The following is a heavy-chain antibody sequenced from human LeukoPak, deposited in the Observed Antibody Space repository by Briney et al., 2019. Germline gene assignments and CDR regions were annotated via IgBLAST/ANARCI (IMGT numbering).Heavy chain of an antibody. V-gene: IGHV1-69*01. D-gene: IGHD2-2*01. CDR1: GGTLSSYA. CDR2: IIPIFGTA. CDR3: ARGLGIVPAAVDY. J-gene: IGHJ4*02. Sequence: GASVKVSCKASGGTLSSYAISWVRQAPGQGLEWMGGIIPIFGTANYAQKFQGRVTITADESTSTAYMELSSLRSEDTAVYYCARGLGIVPAAVDYWGQGTLVTVSS.